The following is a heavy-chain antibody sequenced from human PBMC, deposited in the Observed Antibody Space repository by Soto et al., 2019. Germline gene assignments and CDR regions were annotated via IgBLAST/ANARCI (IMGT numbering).Heavy chain of an antibody. D-gene: IGHD2-15*01. J-gene: IGHJ4*02. CDR2: IYPDDSDT. Sequence: GESLKISCEGSGYTFSSYSIGWVRQMPGKGLEWMGIIYPDDSDTRYSPSFRGQVTISVDKSISRAYLQWSSLKASDSAMYFCASLGSSYNPFDYWGRGTLVTVSS. V-gene: IGHV5-51*01. CDR1: GYTFSSYS. CDR3: ASLGSSYNPFDY.